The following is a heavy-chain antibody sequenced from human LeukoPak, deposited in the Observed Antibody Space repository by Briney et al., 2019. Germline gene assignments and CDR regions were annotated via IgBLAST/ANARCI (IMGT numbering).Heavy chain of an antibody. J-gene: IGHJ4*02. CDR2: IGSSGSYI. D-gene: IGHD7-27*01. CDR3: ARIRDSGVPLDY. Sequence: GGSLRLSCATSGFTFSSYSIIWVRQAPGKGLEWIAYIGSSGSYIHYTDSVRGRFFISRDNAKRSVDLHMNNLRGEDTALYYCARIRDSGVPLDYWGQGTQVAVSS. CDR1: GFTFSSYS. V-gene: IGHV3-21*05.